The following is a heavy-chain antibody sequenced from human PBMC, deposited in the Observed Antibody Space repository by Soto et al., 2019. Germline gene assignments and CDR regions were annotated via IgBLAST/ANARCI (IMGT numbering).Heavy chain of an antibody. CDR3: AKDSLVGGVMYFDY. Sequence: GGSLRLSCAASGFTFSSYGMHWVRQAPGKGLEWVAVISYDGSNKYYADSVKGRFTISRDNSKNTLYLQMNSLRAEDTAVYYCAKDSLVGGVMYFDYGGQGTLVTAS. CDR1: GFTFSSYG. J-gene: IGHJ4*02. CDR2: ISYDGSNK. V-gene: IGHV3-30*18. D-gene: IGHD3-16*01.